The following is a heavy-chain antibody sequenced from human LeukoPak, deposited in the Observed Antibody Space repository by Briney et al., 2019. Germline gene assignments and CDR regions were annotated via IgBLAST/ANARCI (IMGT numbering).Heavy chain of an antibody. CDR2: ISAYNGNT. V-gene: IGHV1-18*01. Sequence: GASVKVSCKASGYTFTSYGISWVRQAPGQGLEWMGWISAYNGNTNYAQKLQGRVTMTTDTSTSTAYMELRSLRSDDTAVYYCARGWHYYYDSSGYSAEYFQHWGQGTLVTVSS. CDR1: GYTFTSYG. D-gene: IGHD3-22*01. J-gene: IGHJ1*01. CDR3: ARGWHYYYDSSGYSAEYFQH.